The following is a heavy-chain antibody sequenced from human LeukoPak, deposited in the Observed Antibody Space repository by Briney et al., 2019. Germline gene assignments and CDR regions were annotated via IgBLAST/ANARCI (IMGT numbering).Heavy chain of an antibody. D-gene: IGHD3-10*01. V-gene: IGHV3-23*01. CDR2: ISGSGGST. CDR1: GFTFSSYA. CDR3: AKDYGSGSYPHFDY. Sequence: PGGSLRLSCAASGFTFSSYAMRWVRQAPGKGLEWVSAISGSGGSTYYADSVKGRFTISRDNSKNTLYLQMNSLRAEDTAVYYCAKDYGSGSYPHFDYWGQGTLVSVSS. J-gene: IGHJ4*02.